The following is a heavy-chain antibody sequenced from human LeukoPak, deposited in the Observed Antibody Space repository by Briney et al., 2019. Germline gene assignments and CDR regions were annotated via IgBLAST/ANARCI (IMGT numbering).Heavy chain of an antibody. J-gene: IGHJ6*03. CDR1: GGSISSTSYY. D-gene: IGHD6-6*01. V-gene: IGHV4-39*01. CDR2: IYYSGST. Sequence: SETLSLTCTVSGGSISSTSYYWGWIRQPPGKGLEWIGSIYYSGSTSYNPSLRSRVTISVDTSKDQFSLKLSSVAAADTAVYYCVRTQYSTSPEGYYYYYMDVWGKGTTLTVSS. CDR3: VRTQYSTSPEGYYYYYMDV.